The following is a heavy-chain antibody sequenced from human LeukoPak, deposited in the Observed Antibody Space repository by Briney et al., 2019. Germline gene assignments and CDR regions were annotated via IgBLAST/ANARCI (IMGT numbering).Heavy chain of an antibody. CDR3: ARDWGPANSIDFDY. D-gene: IGHD2/OR15-2a*01. CDR2: ISTSNGNS. V-gene: IGHV1-18*01. J-gene: IGHJ4*02. Sequence: ASVKVSGKASGYTFITQGISWVRQAPGQGLEWMGWISTSNGNSKYAQKFQGRVTMTTDTSATTVYMELTSLRSDDTAVYYCARDWGPANSIDFDYWGQGTLVTVSS. CDR1: GYTFITQG.